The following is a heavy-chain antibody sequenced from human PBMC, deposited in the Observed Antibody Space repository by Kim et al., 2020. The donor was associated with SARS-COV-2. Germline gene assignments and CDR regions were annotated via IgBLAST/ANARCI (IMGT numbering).Heavy chain of an antibody. Sequence: GGSLRLSCAASGFTFSSYAMSWVRQAPGKGLEWVSAISGSGGSTYYADSVKGRFTISRDNSKNTLYLQMNSLRAEDTAVYYCAKDGGGYCSSTSCYYYYYMDGWGKGTTVTVSS. CDR1: GFTFSSYA. CDR3: AKDGGGYCSSTSCYYYYYMDG. D-gene: IGHD2-2*01. J-gene: IGHJ6*03. V-gene: IGHV3-23*01. CDR2: ISGSGGST.